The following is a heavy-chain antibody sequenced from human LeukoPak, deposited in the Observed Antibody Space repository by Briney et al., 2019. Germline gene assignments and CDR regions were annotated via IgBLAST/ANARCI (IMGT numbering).Heavy chain of an antibody. Sequence: PGGSLRLSCAASGFTFSSYAMSWVRQAPGKGLEWVSAISGGGGSTYYADSVKGRFTISRDNSKNTLYLQMNSLRAEDTAVYYCAKDHRGSWYGEPAGSWGQGTLGTVSS. D-gene: IGHD6-13*01. J-gene: IGHJ5*02. CDR1: GFTFSSYA. CDR3: AKDHRGSWYGEPAGS. CDR2: ISGGGGST. V-gene: IGHV3-23*01.